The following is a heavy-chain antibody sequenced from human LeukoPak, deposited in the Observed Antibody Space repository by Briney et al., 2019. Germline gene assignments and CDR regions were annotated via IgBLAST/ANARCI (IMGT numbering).Heavy chain of an antibody. CDR2: ISSSGSTI. CDR1: GFTFSSYE. J-gene: IGHJ4*02. D-gene: IGHD6-6*01. CDR3: ARTRGYSSSPIRTPCFDY. V-gene: IGHV3-48*03. Sequence: GGSLRLSCAASGFTFSSYEMNWVRQAPGKGLEWVSYISSSGSTIYYADSVKGRFTISRDNAKNSLYLQMNSLRAEDTAVYYCARTRGYSSSPIRTPCFDYWGQGTLVTVSS.